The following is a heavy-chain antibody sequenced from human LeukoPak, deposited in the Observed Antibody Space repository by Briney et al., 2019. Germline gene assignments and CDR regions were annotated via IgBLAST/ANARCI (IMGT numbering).Heavy chain of an antibody. Sequence: PGGSLRLSCAASGFTFSSYAMSWVRRAPGKGLEWVSAISGSGGSTYYADSVKGRFTISRDNSKNTLYLQMNSLRAEDTAVYYCAKDPSFMVMYYFDYWGQGTLVTVSS. D-gene: IGHD2/OR15-2a*01. CDR3: AKDPSFMVMYYFDY. CDR2: ISGSGGST. CDR1: GFTFSSYA. V-gene: IGHV3-23*01. J-gene: IGHJ4*02.